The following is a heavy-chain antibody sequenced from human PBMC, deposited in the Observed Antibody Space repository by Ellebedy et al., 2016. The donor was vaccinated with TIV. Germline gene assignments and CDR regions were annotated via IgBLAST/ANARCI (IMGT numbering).Heavy chain of an antibody. V-gene: IGHV4-30-4*01. J-gene: IGHJ6*03. D-gene: IGHD3-3*01. Sequence: SETLSLXXTVSGGSISSGDYYWSWIRQPPGKGLEWIGYIYYSGSTYYNPSLKSRVTISVDTSKNQFSLKLSSVTAADTAVYYCARGGLRFLESGYLRSPAPRMDVWGKGTTVTVSS. CDR1: GGSISSGDYY. CDR3: ARGGLRFLESGYLRSPAPRMDV. CDR2: IYYSGST.